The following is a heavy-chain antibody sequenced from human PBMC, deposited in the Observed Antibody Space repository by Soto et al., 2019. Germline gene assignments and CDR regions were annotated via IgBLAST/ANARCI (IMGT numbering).Heavy chain of an antibody. CDR1: GITFRNYA. Sequence: EVQLLQSGGDLVQPEGSLRLSCVVSGITFRNYAMAWVRQAPRKGLEWVSAINGGGDYTFDSDSVKGRFTISRDNSKDTLYLQMNSLRAEDTAIYCCAVYWHDFWSGFHFDYWGQGALVTVSS. D-gene: IGHD3-3*01. V-gene: IGHV3-23*01. CDR3: AVYWHDFWSGFHFDY. J-gene: IGHJ4*02. CDR2: INGGGDYT.